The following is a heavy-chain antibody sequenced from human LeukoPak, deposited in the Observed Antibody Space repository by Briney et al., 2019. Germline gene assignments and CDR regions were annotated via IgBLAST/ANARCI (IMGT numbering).Heavy chain of an antibody. Sequence: ASVKVSCKASGYTFTDYHIHWVRQAPGPGLEWMGRINPNSGDTNYAQMFQGRVTMTRDTSIRTAYMELSRLRSDDTAVYYCARVSSGWHGFNYWGQGTLVTVSS. J-gene: IGHJ4*02. D-gene: IGHD6-19*01. CDR1: GYTFTDYH. V-gene: IGHV1-2*06. CDR2: INPNSGDT. CDR3: ARVSSGWHGFNY.